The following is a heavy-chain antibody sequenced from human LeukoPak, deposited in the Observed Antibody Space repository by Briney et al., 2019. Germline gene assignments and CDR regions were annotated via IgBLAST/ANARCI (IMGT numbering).Heavy chain of an antibody. J-gene: IGHJ3*02. Sequence: GGSLRLSCAASGPTLSSFSMNWVRQAPGKGREWVGTMTRTSTINYAVSVKGRFTISRDNARNPVYLQMNSLRDEDPAIYLCARAQTMFWEFDGFDIWGRGTKVTVSS. V-gene: IGHV3-69-1*01. CDR1: GPTLSSFS. CDR3: ARAQTMFWEFDGFDI. D-gene: IGHD3-9*01. CDR2: MTRTSTI.